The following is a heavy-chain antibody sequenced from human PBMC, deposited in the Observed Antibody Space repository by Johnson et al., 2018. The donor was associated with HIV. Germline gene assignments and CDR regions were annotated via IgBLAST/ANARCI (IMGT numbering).Heavy chain of an antibody. CDR2: INWNGGST. CDR3: ASARVEYSFAVWGTDAFDV. Sequence: VQLVESGGGVVRPGGSLRLSCATSGFTFDDYAMHWVRQAPGKGLEWVSGINWNGGSTGYADSVKGRFTISRDNAKNSLYLQLNSLRAEVTAVYYCASARVEYSFAVWGTDAFDVWGQGTMVTVSS. CDR1: GFTFDDYA. J-gene: IGHJ3*01. D-gene: IGHD5-18*01. V-gene: IGHV3-20*04.